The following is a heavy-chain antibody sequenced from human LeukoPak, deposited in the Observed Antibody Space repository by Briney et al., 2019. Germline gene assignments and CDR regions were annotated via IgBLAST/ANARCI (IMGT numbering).Heavy chain of an antibody. D-gene: IGHD2-8*01. CDR1: GFSLRSSE. CDR2: INSADNVE. CDR3: ARDTVNGPFVISLDL. J-gene: IGHJ5*02. V-gene: IGHV3-48*03. Sequence: PGGSLRLSCAASGFSLRSSEMNWVRQAPGKGPEWVAHINSADNVEYYTDSVRGRFTMSRDNAKDLLYLQMNSLRDEATAVYYCARDTVNGPFVISLDLWGQGVLVTVSS.